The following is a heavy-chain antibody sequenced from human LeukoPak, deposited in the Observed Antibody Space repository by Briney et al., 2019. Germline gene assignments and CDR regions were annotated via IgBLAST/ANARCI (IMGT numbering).Heavy chain of an antibody. CDR3: ARLGMVRGVNYYYGMDV. V-gene: IGHV5-51*01. CDR2: IYPGDSDT. J-gene: IGHJ6*02. CDR1: GYSFTSYW. D-gene: IGHD3-10*01. Sequence: GESLEISCKGSGYSFTSYWIGWVRQMPGKGLEWMGIIYPGDSDTRYSPSFQGQVTISADKSISTAYLQWSSLKASDTAMYYCARLGMVRGVNYYYGMDVWGQGTTVTVSS.